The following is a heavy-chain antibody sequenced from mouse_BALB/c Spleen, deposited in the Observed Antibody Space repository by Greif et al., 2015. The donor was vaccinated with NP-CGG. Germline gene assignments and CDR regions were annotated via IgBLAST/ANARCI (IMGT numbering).Heavy chain of an antibody. CDR3: ARCYGNYDYAMDY. CDR2: IHPPDSET. V-gene: IGHV1-61*01. CDR1: GYSFTSYW. J-gene: IGHJ4*01. D-gene: IGHD2-1*01. Sequence: QVQLQQSGAELVRPGASVKLSCKASGYSFTSYWMNWVKQRPGQGLEWIGMIHPPDSETRLNQKFKDKATLTVDKSSSTAYMQLSSPTSEDSAVYYCARCYGNYDYAMDYWGQGTSVTVSS.